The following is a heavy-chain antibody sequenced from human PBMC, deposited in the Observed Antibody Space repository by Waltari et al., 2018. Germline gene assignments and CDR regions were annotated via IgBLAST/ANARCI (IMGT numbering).Heavy chain of an antibody. CDR2: IKQDGSEK. V-gene: IGHV3-7*01. J-gene: IGHJ4*02. CDR1: GLRSGNYW. CDR3: TRGGRDSSWYWRD. Sequence: EVQLVESGGGLAKPGGSLGLSCAALGLRSGNYWMTWVRQASGKGPEWVANIKQDGSEKYYMDSVKGRFTISRDNAKNSLYLQMNNLRVEDTAVYYCTRGGRDSSWYWRDWGQGTLVTVSS. D-gene: IGHD6-13*01.